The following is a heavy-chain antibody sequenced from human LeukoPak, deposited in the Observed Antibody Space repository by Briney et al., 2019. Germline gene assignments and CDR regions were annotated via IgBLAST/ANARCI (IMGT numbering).Heavy chain of an antibody. Sequence: GRSLRLSCAASGFTFSDFYMTWIRQAPGKGLECLSYISPTGSDISYADSVKGRFTISRDNAKNSLYLQMNSLRDDDTAVYYCTRDPRLTDYWGQGTLVTVSS. CDR1: GFTFSDFY. V-gene: IGHV3-11*04. J-gene: IGHJ4*02. CDR2: ISPTGSDI. CDR3: TRDPRLTDY.